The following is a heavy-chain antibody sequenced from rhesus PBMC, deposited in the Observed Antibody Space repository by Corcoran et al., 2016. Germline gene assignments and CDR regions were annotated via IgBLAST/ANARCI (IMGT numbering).Heavy chain of an antibody. D-gene: IGHD1-44*01. Sequence: QLQLQESGPGLVKPSETLSLTCAVSGGSISSGYGWSWIRQPPGKGLEWIGNIFGSIGSTYYHPPLKSRVTISETPSKNQFSLKRGSVTTADTAVYYCARQYSGNYNGGWFDYWGQGVLVTVSS. CDR2: IFGSIGST. CDR3: ARQYSGNYNGGWFDY. CDR1: GGSISSGYG. V-gene: IGHV4S7*01. J-gene: IGHJ4*01.